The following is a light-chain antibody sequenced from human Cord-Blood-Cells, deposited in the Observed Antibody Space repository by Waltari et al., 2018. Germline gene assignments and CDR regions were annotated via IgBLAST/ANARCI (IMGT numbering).Light chain of an antibody. CDR3: QQSYSTPPWT. V-gene: IGKV1-39*01. J-gene: IGKJ1*01. CDR2: SAS. CDR1: QSISSY. Sequence: DIQMTQSPSSLSASVGDRVTITCRASQSISSYLNWYQQKPGKAPQLLVYSASRLQSGVPSKYRGSGSWTDFTLTINSLQPEDVATYYCQQSYSTPPWTCGQGSKVELK.